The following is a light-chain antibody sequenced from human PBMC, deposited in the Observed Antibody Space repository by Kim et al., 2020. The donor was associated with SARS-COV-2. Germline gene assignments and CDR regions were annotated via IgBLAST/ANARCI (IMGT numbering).Light chain of an antibody. CDR3: QQWGTSVWT. J-gene: IGKJ1*01. CDR2: GAS. V-gene: IGKV3-20*01. Sequence: PPGERATPSGRASQSFETTYLNGNQQNAGQPPSLLIYGASSRATGIPGRFSGGGSGTAFTPSISRLEPEYFAVYYCQQWGTSVWTFGQGTKVDIK. CDR1: QSFETTY.